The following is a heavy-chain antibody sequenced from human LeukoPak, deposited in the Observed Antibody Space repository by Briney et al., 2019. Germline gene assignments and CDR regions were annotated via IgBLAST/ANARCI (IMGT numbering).Heavy chain of an antibody. V-gene: IGHV3-23*01. CDR1: AFTFSTYA. D-gene: IGHD2-2*01. J-gene: IGHJ4*02. CDR3: ARVPAADY. CDR2: ISASGGST. Sequence: GGSLRLSCAASAFTFSTYAMTWVRQVPGKGLEWVSGISASGGSTYYADSVKGRFTISRDNSKNTLYLQMNSLRAEDTAVYYCARVPAADYWGQGTLVTVSS.